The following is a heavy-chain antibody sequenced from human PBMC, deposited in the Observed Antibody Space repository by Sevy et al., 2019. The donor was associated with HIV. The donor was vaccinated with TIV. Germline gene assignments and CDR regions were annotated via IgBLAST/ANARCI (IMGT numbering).Heavy chain of an antibody. CDR1: GFILGYYA. D-gene: IGHD4-17*01. Sequence: GGSLRLSCTASGFILGYYAMHWVRQAPGKGLEWVAVSSYDGGNIYYADSVQVRFTVSRDNSKNTLYLQMNSLRPEDTAMYYCARDFYEFGDPRGLDYWGQGVLVTVSS. J-gene: IGHJ4*02. CDR3: ARDFYEFGDPRGLDY. V-gene: IGHV3-30-3*01. CDR2: SSYDGGNI.